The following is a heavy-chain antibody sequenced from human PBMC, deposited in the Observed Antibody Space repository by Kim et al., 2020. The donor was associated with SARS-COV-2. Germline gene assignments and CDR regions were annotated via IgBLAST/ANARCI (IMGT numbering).Heavy chain of an antibody. D-gene: IGHD5-18*01. CDR3: AIQAQQEYSYADY. Sequence: AQKFQGRVTITADESTSTAYMELSSLRSEDTAVYYCAIQAQQEYSYADYWGQGTLVTVSS. V-gene: IGHV1-69*01. J-gene: IGHJ4*02.